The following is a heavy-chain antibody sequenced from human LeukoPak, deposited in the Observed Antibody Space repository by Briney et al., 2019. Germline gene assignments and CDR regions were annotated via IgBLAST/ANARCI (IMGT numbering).Heavy chain of an antibody. CDR3: ATYYDSSGYDYVRFVY. CDR1: GFTFSNYW. V-gene: IGHV3-7*02. Sequence: GGSLRLSCAASGFTFSNYWISWVRQAPGKGLEWVANIKQDGSEKHYVDSVQGRFTISRDNGKNSLYLQMNSLRAEDTAVYYCATYYDSSGYDYVRFVYWGQGTLVTVSS. CDR2: IKQDGSEK. J-gene: IGHJ4*02. D-gene: IGHD3-22*01.